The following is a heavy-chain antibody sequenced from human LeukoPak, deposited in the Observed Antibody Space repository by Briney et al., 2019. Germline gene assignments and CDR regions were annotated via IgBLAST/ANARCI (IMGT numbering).Heavy chain of an antibody. D-gene: IGHD3-22*01. V-gene: IGHV3-7*01. CDR1: GFTFSNYW. CDR2: MNIDGSEK. Sequence: GGSLRLSCAASGFTFSNYWMGWVRQAPGKRLEWVANMNIDGSEKYYADSVKGRFTISRDNAKNSLYLQMNSLRAEDTAVYYCARGPQKNGHSSGYPGYFDYWGQGTLVTVSS. CDR3: ARGPQKNGHSSGYPGYFDY. J-gene: IGHJ4*02.